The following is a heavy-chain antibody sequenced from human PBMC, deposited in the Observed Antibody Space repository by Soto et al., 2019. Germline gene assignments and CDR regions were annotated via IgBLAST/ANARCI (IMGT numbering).Heavy chain of an antibody. CDR1: GFTFSSYG. V-gene: IGHV3-30*18. D-gene: IGHD3-3*01. J-gene: IGHJ4*02. CDR2: ISYDGSNK. CDR3: AKDQGPTYYENFDY. Sequence: GGSLRLSCAASGFTFSSYGMHWVRQAPGKGLEWVAVISYDGSNKYYADSVKGRFTISRDNSKNTLYLQMNSLRAEDTAVYYCAKDQGPTYYENFDYWGQGTLVTVSS.